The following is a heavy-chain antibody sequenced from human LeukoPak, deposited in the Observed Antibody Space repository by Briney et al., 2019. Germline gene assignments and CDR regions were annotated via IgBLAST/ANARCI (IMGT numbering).Heavy chain of an antibody. CDR1: GFSLRTRGVG. V-gene: IGHV2-5*01. D-gene: IGHD3-22*01. Sequence: SGPTLVKPTQTLTLTCTFSGFSLRTRGVGVGWIRQPPGKALEWLSLIYWNDDKRYSPSLKSRLTITKDTSKNQVVLTMTNMDPVDTATYYCAHLDYYDSSGYYSNLHNWFDPWGQGTLVTVSS. J-gene: IGHJ5*02. CDR2: IYWNDDK. CDR3: AHLDYYDSSGYYSNLHNWFDP.